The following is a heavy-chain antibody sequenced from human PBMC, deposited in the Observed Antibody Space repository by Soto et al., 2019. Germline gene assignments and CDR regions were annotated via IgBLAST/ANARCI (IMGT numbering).Heavy chain of an antibody. Sequence: LRLSCAASGFTFSSYGMHWVRQAPGKGLEWVAVISYDGSNKYYADSVKGRFTISRDNSKNTLYLQMNSLRAEDTAVYYCAKVSLPRYYYDSSGQSIDYWGQGTLVTVSS. CDR1: GFTFSSYG. V-gene: IGHV3-30*18. D-gene: IGHD3-22*01. J-gene: IGHJ4*02. CDR2: ISYDGSNK. CDR3: AKVSLPRYYYDSSGQSIDY.